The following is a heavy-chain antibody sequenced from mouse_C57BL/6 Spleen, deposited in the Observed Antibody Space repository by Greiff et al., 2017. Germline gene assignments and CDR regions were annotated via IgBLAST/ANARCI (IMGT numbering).Heavy chain of an antibody. D-gene: IGHD2-3*01. CDR1: GFTFSDAW. J-gene: IGHJ3*01. V-gene: IGHV6-6*01. CDR2: IRNKADNHAT. CDR3: TSDGYSLGFAY. Sequence: EVKLMESGGGLVQPGGSMKLSCAASGFTFSDAWMDWVRQSPEKGLEWVAEIRNKADNHATYYAESVKGRFTISRDDSKSSVHLQMNSLRAEDTGIYYCTSDGYSLGFAYWGQGTLVTVSA.